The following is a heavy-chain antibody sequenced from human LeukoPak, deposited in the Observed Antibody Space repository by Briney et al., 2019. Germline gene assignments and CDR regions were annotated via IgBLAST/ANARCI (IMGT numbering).Heavy chain of an antibody. CDR3: ARVTQQWPHYYFDY. CDR2: IYYSDGST. V-gene: IGHV4-39*07. D-gene: IGHD6-19*01. CDR1: GGSISSGSYY. J-gene: IGHJ4*02. Sequence: PSEALSLTCTVSGGSISSGSYYWGWIRQPPGKGLEWIGSIYYSDGSTYYNPSLKSRVTISVDTSKNQFSLKLSSVTAADTAVHYCARVTQQWPHYYFDYWGQGTLVTVSS.